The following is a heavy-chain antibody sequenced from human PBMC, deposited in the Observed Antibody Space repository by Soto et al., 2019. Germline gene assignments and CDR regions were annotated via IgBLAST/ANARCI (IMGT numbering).Heavy chain of an antibody. CDR2: ISGSGGST. J-gene: IGHJ6*02. D-gene: IGHD3-3*01. V-gene: IGHV3-23*01. CDR3: AKEWYYDFWSGYGMDV. Sequence: GGSLRLSCAASGFTFSSYAMSWVRQAPGKGLEWVSAISGSGGSTYYADSVKGRFTISRDNSKNTLYLQMNSLRAEDTAVYYCAKEWYYDFWSGYGMDVWGQGTTVTVSS. CDR1: GFTFSSYA.